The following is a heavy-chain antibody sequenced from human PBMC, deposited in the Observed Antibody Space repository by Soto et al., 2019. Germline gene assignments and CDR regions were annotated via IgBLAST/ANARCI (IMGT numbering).Heavy chain of an antibody. V-gene: IGHV4-59*02. Sequence: SETLSLTCTVSGGSVSSYYWSWIRQPPGKGLEWIGYIYYSGSTNYNPSLKSRVTISVDTSKNQFSLKLSSVTAADTAVYYCAGVRYCSGGSCYSWDAFAIWGQGTMVTVSS. D-gene: IGHD2-15*01. CDR2: IYYSGST. CDR3: AGVRYCSGGSCYSWDAFAI. CDR1: GGSVSSYY. J-gene: IGHJ3*02.